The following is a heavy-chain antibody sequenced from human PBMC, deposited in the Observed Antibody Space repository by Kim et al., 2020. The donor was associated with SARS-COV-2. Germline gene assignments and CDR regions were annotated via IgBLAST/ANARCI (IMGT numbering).Heavy chain of an antibody. J-gene: IGHJ3*01. CDR2: T. D-gene: IGHD6-13*01. Sequence: TNYNPTLKRRVTISVDTSKNQFSLRLSSVTAADTAVYYCARRMGRIAAADWGQGKMVTVSS. CDR3: ARRMGRIAAAD. V-gene: IGHV4-34*01.